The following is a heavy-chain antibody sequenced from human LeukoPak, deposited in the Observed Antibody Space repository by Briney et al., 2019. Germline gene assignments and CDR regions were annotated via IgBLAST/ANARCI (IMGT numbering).Heavy chain of an antibody. Sequence: GGSLRLSCAASGFTFSRYDMHWVRQATGKGLEWVSSITATGGIYYAGSVQGRFTLSGDSANNSLYLQMNSLRAGDTAAYYCVRVDRPLHAFDLWGQGTMVTVSS. V-gene: IGHV3-13*01. CDR3: VRVDRPLHAFDL. J-gene: IGHJ3*01. CDR1: GFTFSRYD. D-gene: IGHD2-2*03. CDR2: ITATGGI.